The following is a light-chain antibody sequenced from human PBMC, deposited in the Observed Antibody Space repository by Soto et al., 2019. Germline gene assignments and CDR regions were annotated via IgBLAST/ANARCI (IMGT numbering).Light chain of an antibody. CDR3: SSYTSSSTYV. Sequence: QSALTQPPSVSGSPGQSVAISCTGTSSDVGNYNRVSWYQQPPGTAPKLMIYDVSNRPSGVPDRFSGSKSGNTASLTISGLQADDEADYYCSSYTSSSTYVFGTGTKLTV. J-gene: IGLJ1*01. CDR1: SSDVGNYNR. V-gene: IGLV2-18*02. CDR2: DVS.